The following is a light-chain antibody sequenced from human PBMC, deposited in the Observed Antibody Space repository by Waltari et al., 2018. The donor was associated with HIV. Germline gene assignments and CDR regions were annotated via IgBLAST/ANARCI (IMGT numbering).Light chain of an antibody. CDR2: RNN. Sequence: QSVLTQPPSASGTPGQRVTISCSGSSPNIGSNYVYWYQQLPGTTPQLLIYRNNQRPSGVPDRFSGSKSGTSASLAISGLRSEDEADYYCAAWDASLSGNWVFGGGTKLTVL. CDR1: SPNIGSNY. CDR3: AAWDASLSGNWV. J-gene: IGLJ3*02. V-gene: IGLV1-47*01.